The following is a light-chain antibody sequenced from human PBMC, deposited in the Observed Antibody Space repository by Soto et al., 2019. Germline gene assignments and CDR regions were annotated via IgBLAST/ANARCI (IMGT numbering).Light chain of an antibody. J-gene: IGKJ1*01. Sequence: EIVLTQSPGTLSLYPGERATLSCRAGQSVDSSYLAWYQQRPGQAPRLLIYVASNRATGIPDRFSGSGSGTDFTLTISSLEPEDFAVYYCQQYGSSPMTFGQGTKVDIK. CDR2: VAS. CDR3: QQYGSSPMT. CDR1: QSVDSSY. V-gene: IGKV3-20*01.